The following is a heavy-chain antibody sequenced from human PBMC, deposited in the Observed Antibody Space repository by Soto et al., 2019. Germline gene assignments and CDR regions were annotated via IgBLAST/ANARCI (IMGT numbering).Heavy chain of an antibody. CDR2: IYDSGST. CDR3: ARWDDAVRDGPSF. CDR1: GYSISSGYN. Sequence: SETVALTCAVSGYSISSGYNWGWIRHPPGKGLEWIGSIYDSGSTYYNPSLKSRVTISVDTSKKQSSLKLSSVTAEDTAVSFFARWDDAVRDGPSFCGQG. D-gene: IGHD1-26*01. V-gene: IGHV4-38-2*01. J-gene: IGHJ1*01.